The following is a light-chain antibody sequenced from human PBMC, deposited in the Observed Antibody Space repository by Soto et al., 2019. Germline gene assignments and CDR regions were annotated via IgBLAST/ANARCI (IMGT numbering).Light chain of an antibody. CDR3: QHSGDIFLVT. V-gene: IGKV3-20*01. CDR1: QTINSAY. CDR2: STS. Sequence: EIVLTQSPGTLSLSPGERATLSCRASQTINSAYLAWYQQKPGQPPRLLISSTSTRATGVPDRFSGSGSGTDFTLSIIRLEPEDFSVNYCQHSGDIFLVTFGQGTRLDIK. J-gene: IGKJ5*01.